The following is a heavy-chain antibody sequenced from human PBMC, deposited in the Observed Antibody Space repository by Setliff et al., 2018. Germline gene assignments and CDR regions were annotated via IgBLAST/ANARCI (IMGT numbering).Heavy chain of an antibody. J-gene: IGHJ5*01. CDR3: ARARYCSGGRCYWTWLDS. CDR2: ISYGGNT. V-gene: IGHV4-39*07. CDR1: GGSISSGNYY. D-gene: IGHD2-15*01. Sequence: PSETLSLTCRVSGGSISSGNYYWGLIRQPPGKGLEWIGSISYGGNTYYDPSLKSRVTISFNTSKNQISLKLSSVTAADTAVYYCARARYCSGGRCYWTWLDSWAQGTLVTVSS.